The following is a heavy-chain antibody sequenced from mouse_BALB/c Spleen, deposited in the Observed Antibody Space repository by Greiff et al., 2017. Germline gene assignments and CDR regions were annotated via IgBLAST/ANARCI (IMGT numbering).Heavy chain of an antibody. V-gene: IGHV2-4-1*01. Sequence: VQLVESGPGLVQPSQSLSITCTVSGFSLTSYGVHWVRQSPGKGLEWLGVIWSGGSTDYNAAFISRLSISKDNSKSQVFFKMNSLQADDTAIYYCARTRYYYGSSFLWYFDVWGAGTTVTVSS. J-gene: IGHJ1*01. D-gene: IGHD1-1*01. CDR2: IWSGGST. CDR1: GFSLTSYG. CDR3: ARTRYYYGSSFLWYFDV.